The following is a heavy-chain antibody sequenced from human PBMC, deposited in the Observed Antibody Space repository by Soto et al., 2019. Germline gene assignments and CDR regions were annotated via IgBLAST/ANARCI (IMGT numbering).Heavy chain of an antibody. J-gene: IGHJ6*03. CDR3: TRGGGGNGYYRAYCMDV. V-gene: IGHV3-30-3*01. Sequence: QVQLVESGGGVVQPGTSLRLSCAPSGFSFSSYPMHWVRQAPGKGLEWVAFISYDGSDKHYADSVKGRFSISRDNSKNTLYLQMNSLRAEETAVYYCTRGGGGNGYYRAYCMDVWGQGTTVTVSS. CDR1: GFSFSSYP. CDR2: ISYDGSDK. D-gene: IGHD3-3*01.